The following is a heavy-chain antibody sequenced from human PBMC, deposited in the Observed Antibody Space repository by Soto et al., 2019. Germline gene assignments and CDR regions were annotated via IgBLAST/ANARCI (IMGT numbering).Heavy chain of an antibody. CDR1: GFTFDDYT. J-gene: IGHJ4*02. CDR2: ISWDGGST. D-gene: IGHD6-13*01. Sequence: GGSLRLSCAASGFTFDDYTMHWVRQAPGKGLEWVSLISWDGGSTYYADSVKGRFTISRDNSKNSLYLQMNSLRTEDTALYYGAKGGVGPSIAAAGTFDYWGQGTLVTVSS. CDR3: AKGGVGPSIAAAGTFDY. V-gene: IGHV3-43*01.